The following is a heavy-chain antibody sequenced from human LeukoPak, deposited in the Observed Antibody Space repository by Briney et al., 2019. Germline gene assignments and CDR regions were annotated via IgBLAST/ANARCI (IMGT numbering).Heavy chain of an antibody. CDR3: AKMRGMPREAYHFDR. V-gene: IGHV3-23*01. D-gene: IGHD1-26*01. Sequence: SGGSLRLSCAASGFNFNIYTMSWVRQAQGKGLEWISAVGSGGTRYYADSVKGRFTISRDNSANTVSPQMDSLRADDTAMYYCAKMRGMPREAYHFDRWGQGTLVAVSS. CDR2: VGSGGTR. CDR1: GFNFNIYT. J-gene: IGHJ4*02.